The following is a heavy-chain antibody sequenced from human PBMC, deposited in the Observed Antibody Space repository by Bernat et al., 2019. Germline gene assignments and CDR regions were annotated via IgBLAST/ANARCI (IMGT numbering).Heavy chain of an antibody. CDR2: ISSNGGST. Sequence: EVQLVESGGGLVQPGGSLRLSCAASGFTFSSYAMHWVRQAPGKGLEYVSAISSNGGSTYYANSVKGRFTISRDNSKNTLYLQMGSLRAEDMAVYYCARGRGYSGYDSAPVFPDDAFDIWGQGTMVTVSS. CDR3: ARGRGYSGYDSAPVFPDDAFDI. J-gene: IGHJ3*02. CDR1: GFTFSSYA. D-gene: IGHD5-12*01. V-gene: IGHV3-64*01.